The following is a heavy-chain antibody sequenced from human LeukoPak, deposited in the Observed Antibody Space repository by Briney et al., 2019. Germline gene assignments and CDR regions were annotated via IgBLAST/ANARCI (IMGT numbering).Heavy chain of an antibody. V-gene: IGHV3-21*01. J-gene: IGHJ4*02. CDR3: AREGSSSPEVGY. CDR2: ISSSSSYI. CDR1: GFTFSSYS. D-gene: IGHD6-6*01. Sequence: GGSLRLSCAASGFTFSSYSMNWVRQAPGKGLEWVSSISSSSSYIYYADSVKGRFTISRDNAKNSLYLQMNSLRAEDTAVYYCAREGSSSPEVGYWGQRTLVTVSS.